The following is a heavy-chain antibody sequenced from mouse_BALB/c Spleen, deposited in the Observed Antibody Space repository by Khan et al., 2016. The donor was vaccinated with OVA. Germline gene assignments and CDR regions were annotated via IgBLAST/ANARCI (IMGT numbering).Heavy chain of an antibody. CDR2: ISSGGHYT. V-gene: IGHV5-6*01. CDR1: GFTCSTYG. CDR3: ARLAYYYNSEGFAY. D-gene: IGHD1-1*01. Sequence: EVELVESGGDLVKTGGSLKLSCAASGFTCSTYGMSWVRQTPDKRLEWVATISSGGHYTYYIDSVKGRFTISRDNAKNILYLQMTSLRSEDTAMYYCARLAYYYNSEGFAYWGQGTLVTVSA. J-gene: IGHJ3*01.